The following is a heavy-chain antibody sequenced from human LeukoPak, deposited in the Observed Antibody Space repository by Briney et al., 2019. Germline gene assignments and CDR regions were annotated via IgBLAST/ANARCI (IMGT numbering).Heavy chain of an antibody. J-gene: IGHJ5*02. CDR2: INQDGSEK. V-gene: IGHV3-7*01. CDR3: AREGGSGWYSGWFDP. CDR1: GFTFTNNF. Sequence: GGSLRLSCAASGFTFTNNFMSWVRQAPGKGLEWVANINQDGSEKRYVDSVKGRFTISRDNAKNSLYLQMNSLRAEDTAVYYCAREGGSGWYSGWFDPWGQGTLVTVSS. D-gene: IGHD6-19*01.